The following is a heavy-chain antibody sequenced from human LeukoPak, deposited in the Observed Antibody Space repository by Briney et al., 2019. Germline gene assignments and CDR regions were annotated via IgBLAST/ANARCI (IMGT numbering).Heavy chain of an antibody. V-gene: IGHV1-18*01. CDR2: ISGYNGNT. CDR3: ARSEWELLAFDI. Sequence: ASVKVSCKASGYTFTSYGISWVRQAPGQGLEWMGWISGYNGNTNYAQKFQGRVTITADKSTSTAYMELSSLRSEDTAVYYCARSEWELLAFDIWGQGTMVTVSS. D-gene: IGHD1-26*01. CDR1: GYTFTSYG. J-gene: IGHJ3*02.